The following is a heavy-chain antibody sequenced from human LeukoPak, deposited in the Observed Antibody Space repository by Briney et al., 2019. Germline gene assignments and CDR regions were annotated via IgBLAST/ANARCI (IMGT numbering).Heavy chain of an antibody. J-gene: IGHJ4*02. CDR2: IYYSGST. Sequence: SSETLSLTCTVSGGSISSSSYYWGWIRQPPGKGLEWIGSIYYSGSTYYNPSLKSRVTISVDTSKNQFSLKLSSVTAADTAVYYCARGTSSSWYRWFDYWGQGTLVTASS. D-gene: IGHD6-13*01. CDR1: GGSISSSSYY. V-gene: IGHV4-39*01. CDR3: ARGTSSSWYRWFDY.